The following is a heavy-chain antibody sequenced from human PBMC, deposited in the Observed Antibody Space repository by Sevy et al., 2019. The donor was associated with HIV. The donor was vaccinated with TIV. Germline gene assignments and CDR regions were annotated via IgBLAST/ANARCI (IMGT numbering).Heavy chain of an antibody. D-gene: IGHD3-22*01. Sequence: SETLSLTCTVSGGSISSYYWSWIRQPAGKGLEWIGRIYTSGSTNYNPSLKSRVTMSVDTSKNQFSLKLSSVTAADTAGYYCARDSYYDSSGYYPSGGDYYYYGMDVWGQGTTVTVSS. V-gene: IGHV4-4*07. J-gene: IGHJ6*02. CDR2: IYTSGST. CDR1: GGSISSYY. CDR3: ARDSYYDSSGYYPSGGDYYYYGMDV.